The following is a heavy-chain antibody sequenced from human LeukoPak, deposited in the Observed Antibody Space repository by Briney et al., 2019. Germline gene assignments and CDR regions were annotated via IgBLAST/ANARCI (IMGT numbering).Heavy chain of an antibody. Sequence: GESLKISCKGSGYSFITYRIGWVRQMPGKGLEWMGIIYPGDSDTRYSPSFQGQVTISADKSISTAYLQWSSLKASDTAMYYCARLPNGHYDNSLYYFDYWGQGTLVTVSS. CDR3: ARLPNGHYDNSLYYFDY. V-gene: IGHV5-51*01. CDR1: GYSFITYR. CDR2: IYPGDSDT. D-gene: IGHD3-22*01. J-gene: IGHJ4*02.